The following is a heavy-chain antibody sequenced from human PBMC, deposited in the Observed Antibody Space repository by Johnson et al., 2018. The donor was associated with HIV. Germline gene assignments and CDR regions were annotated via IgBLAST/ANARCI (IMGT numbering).Heavy chain of an antibody. CDR1: GFTFSSYA. CDR3: ARDGGYCSSTSCFRHWESAFDI. J-gene: IGHJ3*02. CDR2: ISYDGSNK. Sequence: QMLLVESGGGLVQPGGSLRLSCAASGFTFSSYAMHWVRQAPGKGLEWVAVISYDGSNKYYADSVKGRFTISRDNSKNTLYLQMNSLRAEDTAVYYCARDGGYCSSTSCFRHWESAFDIWGQGTMVTVSS. D-gene: IGHD2-2*01. V-gene: IGHV3-30-3*01.